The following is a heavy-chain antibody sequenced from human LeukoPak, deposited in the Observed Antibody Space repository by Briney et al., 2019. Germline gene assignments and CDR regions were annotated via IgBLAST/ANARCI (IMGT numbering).Heavy chain of an antibody. Sequence: KPSETLSLTCTVSGGSISTYYWSWIRQPPGKGLEWIGHIHGSGETNYNPSLKSRVTMSPDTSRNQFSLRVNSVTAADTAVYYCARDIYYSGSGTYFEDYFDSWGQGILVTVSS. CDR2: IHGSGET. D-gene: IGHD3-10*01. CDR1: GGSISTYY. CDR3: ARDIYYSGSGTYFEDYFDS. J-gene: IGHJ4*02. V-gene: IGHV4-59*12.